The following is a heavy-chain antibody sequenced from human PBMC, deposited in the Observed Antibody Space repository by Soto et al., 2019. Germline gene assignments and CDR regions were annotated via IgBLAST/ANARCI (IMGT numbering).Heavy chain of an antibody. CDR2: IWDDGSNK. V-gene: IGHV3-33*01. CDR3: ARLYRPAEYYYYVIDF. D-gene: IGHD1-26*01. Sequence: PGGSLRLSCAASGFTFSSYGMHWVRQAPGKGLEWVAVIWDDGSNKYYADSVKGRFTISRDNSKNTLYLQMNSLRAEDTAVYYSARLYRPAEYYYYVIDFWGQGSTVT. J-gene: IGHJ6*02. CDR1: GFTFSSYG.